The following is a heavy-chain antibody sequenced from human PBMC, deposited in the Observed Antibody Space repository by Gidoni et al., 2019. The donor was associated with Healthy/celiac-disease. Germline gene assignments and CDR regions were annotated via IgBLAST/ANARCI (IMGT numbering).Heavy chain of an antibody. J-gene: IGHJ4*02. D-gene: IGHD6-6*01. CDR3: ARVSAARPFDY. CDR1: GFTFSSYW. CDR2: INSEWSST. Sequence: ELQLLVSGGGLVQPGGSLSLSCAASGFTFSSYWLHWVRQDPGKGLVLVSRINSEWSSTSYADSVKGRFTISRDNAKNTLYLQMNSLRAEDTAVYYCARVSAARPFDYWGQGTLVTVSS. V-gene: IGHV3-74*01.